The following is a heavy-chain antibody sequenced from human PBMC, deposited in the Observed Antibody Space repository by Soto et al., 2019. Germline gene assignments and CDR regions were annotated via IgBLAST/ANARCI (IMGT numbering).Heavy chain of an antibody. CDR1: GYTFTSNG. Sequence: QVQLVQSGAEVKKPGASVKVSCKTSGYTFTSNGVTWVRQAPGRGLEWMGWISAYNGNTNYAQKFQGRITMTTDTSTSTAYMELRSLRSDDTAVYYCAIGYDFWSVYYSGYFDYWGQGTLVTVSS. CDR2: ISAYNGNT. CDR3: AIGYDFWSVYYSGYFDY. J-gene: IGHJ4*02. V-gene: IGHV1-18*01. D-gene: IGHD3-3*01.